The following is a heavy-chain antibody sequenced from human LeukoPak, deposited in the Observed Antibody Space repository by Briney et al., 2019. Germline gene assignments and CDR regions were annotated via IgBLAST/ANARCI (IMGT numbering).Heavy chain of an antibody. Sequence: ASVKVSCKASGFTFTSSAMQWVRQARGQRLEWIGWIVVGSGNTNYAQKFQGRVTMTRDTSTSTVYMELSSLRSEDTAVYYCARESNVVGATGDAFDIWGQGTMVTVSS. J-gene: IGHJ3*02. CDR1: GFTFTSSA. CDR3: ARESNVVGATGDAFDI. D-gene: IGHD1-26*01. V-gene: IGHV1-58*02. CDR2: IVVGSGNT.